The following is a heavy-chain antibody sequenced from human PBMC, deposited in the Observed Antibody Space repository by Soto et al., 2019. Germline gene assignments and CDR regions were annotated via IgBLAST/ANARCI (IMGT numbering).Heavy chain of an antibody. CDR1: GFTFSSYV. V-gene: IGHV3-30*18. CDR2: ISYDGSNK. D-gene: IGHD1-7*01. J-gene: IGHJ6*02. Sequence: PGGSLRLSCAASGFTFSSYVMHWVRQAPGKGLEWVAVISYDGSNKYYADSVKGRFTISRDNSKNTLYLQMNSLRAEDTTVYYCAKDILITGTTTWLYYYYGMDVWGQGTTVTVSS. CDR3: AKDILITGTTTWLYYYYGMDV.